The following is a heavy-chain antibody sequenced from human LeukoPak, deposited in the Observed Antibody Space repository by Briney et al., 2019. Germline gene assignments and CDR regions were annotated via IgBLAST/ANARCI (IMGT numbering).Heavy chain of an antibody. CDR1: GYTFTSYY. Sequence: ASVKVSCKASGYTFTSYYMHWGRHAHGQGLELMGIINPSGGSTSYAQKFQGRVTMTRDMSTSTVYMELSSLRSEDTAVYYCAREVGTVATGCDYWGLGTLVTVSS. J-gene: IGHJ4*02. CDR2: INPSGGST. CDR3: AREVGTVATGCDY. V-gene: IGHV1-46*01. D-gene: IGHD5-12*01.